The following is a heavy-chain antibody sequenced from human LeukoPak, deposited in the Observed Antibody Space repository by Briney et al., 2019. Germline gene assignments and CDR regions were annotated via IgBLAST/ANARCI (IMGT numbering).Heavy chain of an antibody. CDR3: ARDSRAYCGGDCYSSGWLDP. CDR2: IYHSGST. J-gene: IGHJ5*02. Sequence: PSETLSLTCTVSGCSISSGYYWGWIRQPPGKGLEWIGSIYHSGSTYYNPSLKSRVTISVDTSKNQFSLKLSSVTAADTAVYYCARDSRAYCGGDCYSSGWLDPWGQGTLVTVSS. V-gene: IGHV4-38-2*02. CDR1: GCSISSGYY. D-gene: IGHD2-21*01.